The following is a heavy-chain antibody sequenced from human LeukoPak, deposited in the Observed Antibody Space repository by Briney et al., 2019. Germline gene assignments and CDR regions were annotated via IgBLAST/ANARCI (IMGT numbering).Heavy chain of an antibody. CDR3: ARVYCSGGSCYYDY. V-gene: IGHV4-39*01. CDR2: IYYSGST. J-gene: IGHJ4*02. D-gene: IGHD2-15*01. CDR1: GGSISSSRYY. Sequence: SETLSLTRTVSGGSISSSRYYWGWIRQPPGKGLEWIGSIYYSGSTYYNPSLKSRVTISVDTSKNQFSLKLSSVTAADTAVYYCARVYCSGGSCYYDYWGQGTLVTVSS.